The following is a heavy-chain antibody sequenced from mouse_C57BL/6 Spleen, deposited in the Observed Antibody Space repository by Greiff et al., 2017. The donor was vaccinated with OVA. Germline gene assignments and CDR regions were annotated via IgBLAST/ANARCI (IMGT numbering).Heavy chain of an antibody. D-gene: IGHD1-1*01. V-gene: IGHV1-85*01. CDR3: ARGYYGGWEYFDY. J-gene: IGHJ2*01. CDR1: GYTFTSYD. Sequence: QVHVKQSGPELVKPGASVKLSCKASGYTFTSYDINWVKQRPGQGLEWIGWIYPRDGSTKYNEKFKGKATLTVDTSSSTAYMELHSLTSEDSAVYFCARGYYGGWEYFDYWGQGTTLTVSS. CDR2: IYPRDGST.